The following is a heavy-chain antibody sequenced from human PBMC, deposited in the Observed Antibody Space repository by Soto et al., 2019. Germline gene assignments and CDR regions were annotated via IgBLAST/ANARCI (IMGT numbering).Heavy chain of an antibody. CDR2: IKEDGSEK. Sequence: EVELVESGGDLVQPGGSLRLSCAASGFTFSNYWMSWVRQAPGKGLEWVANIKEDGSEKYYGDSVKGRFTISRDNAKNSLYLQMNSLRAEDTAVYFCARDKESGGYRGSTFDYWGQGTLGTVSS. D-gene: IGHD1-26*01. V-gene: IGHV3-7*04. CDR3: ARDKESGGYRGSTFDY. CDR1: GFTFSNYW. J-gene: IGHJ4*02.